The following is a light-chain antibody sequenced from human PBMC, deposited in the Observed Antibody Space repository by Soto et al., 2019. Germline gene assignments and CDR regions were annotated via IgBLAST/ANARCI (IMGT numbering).Light chain of an antibody. J-gene: IGKJ4*01. CDR2: DAS. V-gene: IGKV3-11*01. Sequence: EIVLTQSPATLSLSPGERATLSCRASQSVSSYLAWYQQKPGQAPRLLIYDASNRATGIPARFSGSGSGTDFPLTISSLEPEDFAGYYCQQRSNWRGLTFGGGTKVEIK. CDR3: QQRSNWRGLT. CDR1: QSVSSY.